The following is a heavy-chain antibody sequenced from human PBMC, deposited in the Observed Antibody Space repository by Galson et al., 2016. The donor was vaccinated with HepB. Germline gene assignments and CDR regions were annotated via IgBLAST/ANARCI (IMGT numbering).Heavy chain of an antibody. D-gene: IGHD6-19*01. V-gene: IGHV1-69*13. J-gene: IGHJ4*02. CDR3: ARSVSGGWFHCGDF. Sequence: SVKVSCKASGGSFSNFAISWVRQAPGQGLEWMGGIIPVFGTADYAQKFHGRVSITADESTSTAYMELSSLTSEDTAVYYCARSVSGGWFHCGDFWGQGTLVTDSS. CDR2: IIPVFGTA. CDR1: GGSFSNFA.